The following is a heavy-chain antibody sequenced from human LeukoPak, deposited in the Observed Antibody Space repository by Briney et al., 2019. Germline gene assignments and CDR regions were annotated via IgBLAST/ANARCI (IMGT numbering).Heavy chain of an antibody. J-gene: IGHJ4*02. CDR1: GGTFSSYA. D-gene: IGHD2-2*01. V-gene: IGHV1-69*13. CDR3: AREIPLLGYCSTTSCYSYYFDS. Sequence: SVKVSCKASGGTFSSYAISWVRQAPGQGLELMGGIIPIFGTANYAQKFQGRVTITADESTSTAYMELSSLRSEDTAVYYCAREIPLLGYCSTTSCYSYYFDSWGQGTLVSVSS. CDR2: IIPIFGTA.